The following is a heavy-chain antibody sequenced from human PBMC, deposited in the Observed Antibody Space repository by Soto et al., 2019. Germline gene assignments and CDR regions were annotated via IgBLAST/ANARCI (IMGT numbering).Heavy chain of an antibody. V-gene: IGHV3-74*01. CDR2: LSDDGART. CDR1: GFVFEVYW. D-gene: IGHD2-2*01. Sequence: GGSLRLSCVASGFVFEVYWMHWVRQVPGKGLEWVSRLSDDGARTDCADSVRGRFTISRDNANNALYLQMNALRGEDTAVYFCTRGPRPSSVGTGAVWGRGALVTVSS. CDR3: TRGPRPSSVGTGAV. J-gene: IGHJ4*02.